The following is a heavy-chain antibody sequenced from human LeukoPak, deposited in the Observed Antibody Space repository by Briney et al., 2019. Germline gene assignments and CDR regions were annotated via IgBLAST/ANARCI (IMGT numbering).Heavy chain of an antibody. CDR2: VYYSGST. J-gene: IGHJ5*02. CDR1: GGSMSRSSYY. Sequence: SETLSLTCTVSGGSMSRSSYYWGCIRQPPGKGLEWVASVYYSGSTYYNPSLKSRVTISVDTSKNQYSLKLSSVTAADTAVYYCAGSSQDYYDSVKFDPWGQGTLVTVSS. D-gene: IGHD3-10*01. V-gene: IGHV4-39*01. CDR3: AGSSQDYYDSVKFDP.